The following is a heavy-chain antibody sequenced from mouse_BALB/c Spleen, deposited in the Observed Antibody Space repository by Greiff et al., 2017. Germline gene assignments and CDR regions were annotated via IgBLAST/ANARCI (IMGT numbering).Heavy chain of an antibody. J-gene: IGHJ4*01. CDR3: ARGRGSTFYYYAMDY. Sequence: EVQLVESGGGLVKPGGSLKLSCAASGFTFSSYAMSWVRQTPEKRLEWVASISSGGSTYYPDSVKGRFTISRDNARNILYLQMSSLRSEDTAMYYCARGRGSTFYYYAMDYWGQGTSVTVSS. V-gene: IGHV5-6-5*01. CDR1: GFTFSSYA. D-gene: IGHD1-1*01. CDR2: ISSGGST.